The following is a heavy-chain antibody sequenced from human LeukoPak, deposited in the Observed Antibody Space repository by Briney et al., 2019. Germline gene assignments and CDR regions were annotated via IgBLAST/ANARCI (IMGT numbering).Heavy chain of an antibody. J-gene: IGHJ4*02. Sequence: GGSLRLSCAASGFTFSSYGMHWVRQAPGKGLEWVAVIWYDGSNKYYVDSVKGRFTISRDNAKNSLYLQMNSLRAEDTALYYCAKDAWYSSGWYFFDNWGQGTLVTVSS. CDR3: AKDAWYSSGWYFFDN. D-gene: IGHD6-19*01. CDR1: GFTFSSYG. CDR2: IWYDGSNK. V-gene: IGHV3-33*03.